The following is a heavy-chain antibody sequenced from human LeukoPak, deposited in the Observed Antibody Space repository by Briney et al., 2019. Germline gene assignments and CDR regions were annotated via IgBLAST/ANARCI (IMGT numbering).Heavy chain of an antibody. J-gene: IGHJ5*01. V-gene: IGHV3-23*01. D-gene: IGHD3-10*01. CDR1: GFTFRSYA. CDR2: ISGSGGST. Sequence: GGSLRLSCAASGFTFRSYAMSWVRQAPGKGLEWVSAISGSGGSTHYADSVKGRFTISRDTSKSTLYLQMDSLRAEDTAVYYCAKEGAYPIITYDSWGQGALVTVSS. CDR3: AKEGAYPIITYDS.